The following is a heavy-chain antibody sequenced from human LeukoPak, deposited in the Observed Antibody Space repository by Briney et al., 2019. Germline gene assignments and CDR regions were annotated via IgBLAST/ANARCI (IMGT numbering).Heavy chain of an antibody. CDR3: AGARPGVNYYDSSGPQDQGDAFDI. Sequence: PSETLSLTCTVSGGSISSSSYYWGWIRQPPGKGLEWIGSIYHSGSTYYNPSLKSRVTISVDTSKNQFSLKLSSVTAADTAVYYCAGARPGVNYYDSSGPQDQGDAFDIWGQGTMVTVSS. D-gene: IGHD3-22*01. J-gene: IGHJ3*02. CDR2: IYHSGST. CDR1: GGSISSSSYY. V-gene: IGHV4-39*07.